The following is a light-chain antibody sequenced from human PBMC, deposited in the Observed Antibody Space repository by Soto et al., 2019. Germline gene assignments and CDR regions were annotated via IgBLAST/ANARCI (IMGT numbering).Light chain of an antibody. CDR3: QVWDSRSAHVV. J-gene: IGLJ2*01. CDR2: YDS. V-gene: IGLV3-21*04. Sequence: SYELTQPPSVSVAPGKTARITCGGNNIGSKSVHWYQQKPGQAPVLVIYYDSDRPSGIPERFSGCNSGNTATLTISRVEAGDEADYYCQVWDSRSAHVVFGGGTELAVL. CDR1: NIGSKS.